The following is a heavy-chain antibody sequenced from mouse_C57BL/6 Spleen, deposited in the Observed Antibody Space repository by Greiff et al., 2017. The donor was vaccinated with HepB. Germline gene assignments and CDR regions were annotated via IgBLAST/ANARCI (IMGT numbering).Heavy chain of an antibody. J-gene: IGHJ2*01. V-gene: IGHV1-76*01. CDR3: AKGEGSSGPFDY. CDR2: IYPGSGNT. CDR1: GYTFTDYY. D-gene: IGHD3-2*02. Sequence: QVQLKESGAELVRPGASVKLSCKASGYTFTDYYINWVKQRPGQGLEWIARIYPGSGNTYYNEKFKGKATLTAEKSSSTAYMQLSSLTSEDSAVYFCAKGEGSSGPFDYWGQGTTLTVSS.